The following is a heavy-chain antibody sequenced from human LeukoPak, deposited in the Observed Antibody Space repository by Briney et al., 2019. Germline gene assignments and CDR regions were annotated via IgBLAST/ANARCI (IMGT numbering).Heavy chain of an antibody. V-gene: IGHV4-30-4*01. D-gene: IGHD3-22*01. CDR2: IYYSGIT. CDR1: GGSISSGDYY. Sequence: SETLSLTCTVSGGSISSGDYYWSWIRRPPGKGLEWIGYIYYSGITYYNPSLKSRVTISVDTSKNQFSLKLSSVTAADTAVYYCARQRYYYDSSGYSTLCFDYWGQGTLVTVSS. J-gene: IGHJ4*02. CDR3: ARQRYYYDSSGYSTLCFDY.